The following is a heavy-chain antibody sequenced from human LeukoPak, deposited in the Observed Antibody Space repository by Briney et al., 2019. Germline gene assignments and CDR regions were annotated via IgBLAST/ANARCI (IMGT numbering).Heavy chain of an antibody. CDR2: IYSGGST. J-gene: IGHJ6*01. CDR3: ARARRDYDYGMDV. Sequence: GGSLRLSCAASGFIVSSNYMSWVRQAPGKGLEWVSVIYSGGSTYYADSVKGRFTISRDNSKNTLYLQMNSLRAEDTAVYYCARARRDYDYGMDVWGQGTTVTVSS. CDR1: GFIVSSNY. V-gene: IGHV3-66*01.